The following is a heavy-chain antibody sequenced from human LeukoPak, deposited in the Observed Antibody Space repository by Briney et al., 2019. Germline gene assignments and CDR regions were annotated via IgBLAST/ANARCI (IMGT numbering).Heavy chain of an antibody. J-gene: IGHJ4*02. Sequence: ASVKVSYKASGYTFTSYGISWVRQAPGQGLEWMGWFSAYNGNTNYAQKLQGRVTMTTDTSTSTAYMELRSLRSDDTAVYYCARVGEAAAGNVYYFDYWGQGTLVTVSS. CDR1: GYTFTSYG. V-gene: IGHV1-18*01. D-gene: IGHD6-13*01. CDR2: FSAYNGNT. CDR3: ARVGEAAAGNVYYFDY.